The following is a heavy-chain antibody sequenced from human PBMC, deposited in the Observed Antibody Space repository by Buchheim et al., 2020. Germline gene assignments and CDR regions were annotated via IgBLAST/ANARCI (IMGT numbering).Heavy chain of an antibody. CDR1: GFTFSNFD. Sequence: DAQLEESGGGSVQPGGSLRLSCAASGFTFSNFDMDWVRQAPGQGPEWLSYIGSNGRSIYYADSVKGRFTISRDNAKNSLFLQMNSLRVEDTGVYFCAREDSRDVFDVWGQGT. CDR3: AREDSRDVFDV. V-gene: IGHV3-48*03. J-gene: IGHJ3*01. CDR2: IGSNGRSI. D-gene: IGHD2-21*01.